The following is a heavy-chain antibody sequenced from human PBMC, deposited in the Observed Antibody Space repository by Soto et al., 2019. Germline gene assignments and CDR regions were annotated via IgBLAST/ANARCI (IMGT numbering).Heavy chain of an antibody. J-gene: IGHJ4*02. CDR2: IIPIFGTA. V-gene: IGHV1-69*12. CDR3: ATNSGYCISSSCYAYFDY. D-gene: IGHD2-2*01. CDR1: GVTLSSYG. Sequence: QVQLVQSGAEVKKPGSSVKVSCKASGVTLSSYGISWVRQAPGQGLEWMGGIIPIFGTANYAQKFQGRVTITADESTSTAYMELSSLRSEDTAVYYCATNSGYCISSSCYAYFDYWGQGTLVTVSS.